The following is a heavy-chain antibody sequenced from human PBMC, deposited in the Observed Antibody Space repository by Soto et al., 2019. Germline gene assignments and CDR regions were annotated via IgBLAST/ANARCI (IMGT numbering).Heavy chain of an antibody. V-gene: IGHV3-30*18. J-gene: IGHJ6*02. D-gene: IGHD2-15*01. Sequence: GGSLRLSCAASGFTFSSYGMHWVRQAPGKGLEWVAVISYDGSNKYYADSVKGRFTISRDNSKNTLYLQMNSLRAEDTAVYYCAKDTTEYCSGGSCYNYGMDVWGQGTTVTVSS. CDR1: GFTFSSYG. CDR3: AKDTTEYCSGGSCYNYGMDV. CDR2: ISYDGSNK.